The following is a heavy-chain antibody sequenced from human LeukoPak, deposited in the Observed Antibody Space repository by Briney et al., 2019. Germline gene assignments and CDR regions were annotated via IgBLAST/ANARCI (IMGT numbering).Heavy chain of an antibody. CDR1: GGSISSYH. CDR3: ARRGALYYYDSSGYYAHKGSLKTYYYYGMDV. V-gene: IGHV4-34*01. J-gene: IGHJ6*02. CDR2: INHSGST. D-gene: IGHD3-22*01. Sequence: PSETLSLTCTVSGGSISSYHWSWFRQAPGKGLEWIGEINHSGSTNYNPSLKSRVTVSVDTSKNQFSLKLSSVTAADTAVYYCARRGALYYYDSSGYYAHKGSLKTYYYYGMDVWGQGTTVTVSS.